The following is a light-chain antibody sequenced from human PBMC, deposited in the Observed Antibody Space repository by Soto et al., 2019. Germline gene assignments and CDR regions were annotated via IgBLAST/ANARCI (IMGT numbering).Light chain of an antibody. CDR1: QSIRSNY. CDR3: QQYVSSPLT. J-gene: IGKJ4*01. Sequence: EIVLTQSPGTLSLSPGETATLSCRASQSIRSNYLAWYQHKIGQAPRLLIYGASNMTTGIPDRFTGSGSGTDFTLTIRRLEPEDFAVYFCQQYVSSPLTFGGGTKVEIK. CDR2: GAS. V-gene: IGKV3-20*01.